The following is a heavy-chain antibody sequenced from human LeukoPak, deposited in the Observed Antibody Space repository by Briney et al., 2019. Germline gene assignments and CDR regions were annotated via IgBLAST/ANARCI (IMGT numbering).Heavy chain of an antibody. Sequence: PSETLSLTCTVSGDSISSYYWSWIRQPPGKGLEWIGYIYYSGSTNYNPSLKSRVTISVDTSKHQFSLKLTSVTAADTAVYYCARTTEGGYTYGYFYYYYMDVWGKGTTVTISS. CDR2: IYYSGST. J-gene: IGHJ6*03. CDR1: GDSISSYY. CDR3: ARTTEGGYTYGYFYYYYMDV. D-gene: IGHD5-18*01. V-gene: IGHV4-59*01.